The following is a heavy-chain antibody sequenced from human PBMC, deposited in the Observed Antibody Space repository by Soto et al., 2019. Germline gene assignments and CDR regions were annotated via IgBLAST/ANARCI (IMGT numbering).Heavy chain of an antibody. D-gene: IGHD2-8*02. CDR3: VRLSAYWYFDY. CDR2: INPSDSYT. V-gene: IGHV5-10-1*01. Sequence: PGESLKISCKTSGYTFTDYWISWVRQVPGKGLEWMGRINPSDSYTSYSPSLQGHVTISADKSSGTAYLQWSSLKASDSAMYYCVRLSAYWYFDYWGQGMLVTVS. CDR1: GYTFTDYW. J-gene: IGHJ4*02.